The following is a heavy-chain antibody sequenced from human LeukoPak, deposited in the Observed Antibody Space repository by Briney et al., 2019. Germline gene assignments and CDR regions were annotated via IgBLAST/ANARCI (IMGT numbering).Heavy chain of an antibody. CDR3: AKDKDYGYYMDV. CDR2: IWYDGSDK. V-gene: IGHV3-33*06. D-gene: IGHD3-16*01. CDR1: GFTFSSYG. J-gene: IGHJ6*03. Sequence: GGSLKLSCAASGFTFSSYGMHWVRQAPGKGLEWVAVIWYDGSDKYYADSVKGRFTISRDNSKNTLYLQMNSLRAEDTAVYYCAKDKDYGYYMDVWGKGTTVTVSS.